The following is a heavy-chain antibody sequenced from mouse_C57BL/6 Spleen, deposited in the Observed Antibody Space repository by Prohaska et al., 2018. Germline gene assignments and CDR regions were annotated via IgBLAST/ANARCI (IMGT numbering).Heavy chain of an antibody. CDR3: AGGSTTVVAPYWYFDV. CDR2: INPNNGGT. V-gene: IGHV1-26*01. D-gene: IGHD1-1*01. Sequence: HGKSLEWIGDINPNNGGTSYNQKFKGKATLTVDKSSSTAYMELRSLTSEDSAVYFCAGGSTTVVAPYWYFDVWGTGTTVTVSS. J-gene: IGHJ1*03.